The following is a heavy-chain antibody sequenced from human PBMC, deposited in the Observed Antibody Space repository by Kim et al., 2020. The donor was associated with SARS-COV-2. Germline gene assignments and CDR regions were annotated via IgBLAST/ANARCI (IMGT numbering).Heavy chain of an antibody. V-gene: IGHV3-30*18. Sequence: GGSLRLSCAASGSTINNYAVHWVRQAPGKGLEWVAVISYDGSETYYEDSVKGRFVISRDNSKNTVYLQMNSLRAEDTAVYFCAKDRIGYCMSTRCSYGM. CDR3: AKDRIGYCMSTRCSYGM. D-gene: IGHD2-2*01. CDR1: GSTINNYA. CDR2: ISYDGSET. J-gene: IGHJ6*01.